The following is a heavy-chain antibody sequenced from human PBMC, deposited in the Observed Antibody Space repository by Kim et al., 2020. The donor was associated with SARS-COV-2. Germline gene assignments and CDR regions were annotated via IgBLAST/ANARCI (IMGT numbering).Heavy chain of an antibody. CDR1: GYTLSDFA. D-gene: IGHD2-8*01. CDR3: ARGSMATYDY. J-gene: IGHJ4*02. Sequence: ASVKVSCKASGYTLSDFAIHWVRQAPGQGLEWMAWINTGNGDTKSSQKFQGRVTITRDTVSSTVYMELSILTSEDTAVYYCARGSMATYDYWGQGTLISLCS. CDR2: INTGNGDT. V-gene: IGHV1-3*04.